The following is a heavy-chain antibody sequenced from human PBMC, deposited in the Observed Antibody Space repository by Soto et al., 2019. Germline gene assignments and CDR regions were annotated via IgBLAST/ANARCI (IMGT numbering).Heavy chain of an antibody. J-gene: IGHJ6*02. Sequence: QVQLVQSGAEVKKPGSSVKVSCKASGGTFSSYAISWVRQAPGQGLEWMGGVIPIFGTANYAQKFQGRVTITADKSTSTAYMELSSLRSEDTAVYYCARGQQLAGYYYYGMDVWGQGTTVTVSS. V-gene: IGHV1-69*06. CDR2: VIPIFGTA. CDR1: GGTFSSYA. CDR3: ARGQQLAGYYYYGMDV. D-gene: IGHD6-6*01.